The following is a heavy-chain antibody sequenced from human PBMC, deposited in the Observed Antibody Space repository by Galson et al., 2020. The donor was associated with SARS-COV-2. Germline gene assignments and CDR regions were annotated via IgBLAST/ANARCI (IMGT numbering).Heavy chain of an antibody. D-gene: IGHD4-17*01. Sequence: SETLSLTCTVSGGSISSGGYYWSWIRQHPGKGLEWIGYIYYSGSTYYNPSLKSRVTISVDTSKNQFSLKLSSVTAADTAVYYCARGRTTVTTGIDYWGQGTLVTVSS. CDR1: GGSISSGGYY. CDR2: IYYSGST. V-gene: IGHV4-31*03. CDR3: ARGRTTVTTGIDY. J-gene: IGHJ4*02.